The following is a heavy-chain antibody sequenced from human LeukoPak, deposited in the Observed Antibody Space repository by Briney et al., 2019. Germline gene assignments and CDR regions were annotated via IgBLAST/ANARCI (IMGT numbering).Heavy chain of an antibody. CDR1: GGSFSGYY. CDR2: INHSGST. CDR3: ASTPVGAAAGTLDY. J-gene: IGHJ4*02. V-gene: IGHV4-34*01. Sequence: TSETLSLTCAVYGGSFSGYYWSWIRQPPGKGLEWIGEINHSGSTNYNPSLKSRVTISVDTSMNQFFLKLSSVTAADTAVYYCASTPVGAAAGTLDYWGQGTLVTVSS. D-gene: IGHD6-13*01.